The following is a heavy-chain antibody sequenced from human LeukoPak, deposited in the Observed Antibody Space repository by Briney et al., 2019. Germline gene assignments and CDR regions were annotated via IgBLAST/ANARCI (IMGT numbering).Heavy chain of an antibody. J-gene: IGHJ6*03. CDR2: ISWDGGST. D-gene: IGHD1-1*01. Sequence: GGSLRLSCAASGFTFGDYTMHWVRQAPGKGLEWVSLISWDGGSTYYADSVKGRFTISRDNSKNSLYLQMNSLRAEGTAVYYCARDWVTTTGLKYYYYMDVWGKGTTVTVSS. V-gene: IGHV3-43*01. CDR1: GFTFGDYT. CDR3: ARDWVTTTGLKYYYYMDV.